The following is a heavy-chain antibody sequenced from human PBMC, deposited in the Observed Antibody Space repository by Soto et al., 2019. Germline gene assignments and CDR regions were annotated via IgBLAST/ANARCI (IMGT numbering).Heavy chain of an antibody. CDR3: ERRV. CDR1: GFTFSNYP. V-gene: IGHV3-23*01. J-gene: IGHJ4*02. Sequence: EVQVSESGGGLVQPGGSLRLSCATSGFTFSNYPMNWVRQAPGKGLEWVSGISAGGDRTYYADSVKGRFTIFRDNSNNSVALRMNSLRVEDTAGYYCERRVWGQGTLVTVSS. CDR2: ISAGGDRT.